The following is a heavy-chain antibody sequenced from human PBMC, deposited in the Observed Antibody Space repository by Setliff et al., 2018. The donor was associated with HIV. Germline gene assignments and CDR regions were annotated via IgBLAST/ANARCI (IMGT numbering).Heavy chain of an antibody. D-gene: IGHD4-17*01. CDR1: GDSISSGYY. J-gene: IGHJ4*02. V-gene: IGHV4-38-2*02. Sequence: SETLSLTCTVSGDSISSGYYWGWIRQPPGKGLEWIGSIYHNGITYYNPSLKSRVTISVDTSQNQFSLKLSSVTAADTAIYYCARRIYGNNPYFDYWSQGTLVTVSS. CDR3: ARRIYGNNPYFDY. CDR2: IYHNGIT.